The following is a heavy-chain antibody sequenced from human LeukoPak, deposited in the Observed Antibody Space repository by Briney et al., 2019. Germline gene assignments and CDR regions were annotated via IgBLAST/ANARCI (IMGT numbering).Heavy chain of an antibody. J-gene: IGHJ4*02. Sequence: GASVKVSCKASGYTFTGYYMHWVRQAPGQGLEWMGWISAYNGNTNYAQKLQGRVTMTTDTSTSTAYMELRSLRSDDTGVYYCARDGGDYYGSGSYYKLNYWGQGTLVTVSS. D-gene: IGHD3-10*01. V-gene: IGHV1-18*04. CDR2: ISAYNGNT. CDR1: GYTFTGYY. CDR3: ARDGGDYYGSGSYYKLNY.